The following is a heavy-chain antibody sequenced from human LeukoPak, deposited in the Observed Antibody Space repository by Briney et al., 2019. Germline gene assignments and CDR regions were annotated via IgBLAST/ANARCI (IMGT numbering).Heavy chain of an antibody. CDR1: GGTFSSYA. CDR3: ARGRTGPAGYSYYYMDV. CDR2: IIPIFGTA. D-gene: IGHD3/OR15-3a*01. Sequence: ASVKVSCKASGGTFSSYAISWVRQAPGQGLEWMGGIIPIFGTANYAQKFQGRVTITADKSTSTAYMELSSLRSEDTAVYYCARGRTGPAGYSYYYMDVWGKGTTVTVSS. V-gene: IGHV1-69*06. J-gene: IGHJ6*03.